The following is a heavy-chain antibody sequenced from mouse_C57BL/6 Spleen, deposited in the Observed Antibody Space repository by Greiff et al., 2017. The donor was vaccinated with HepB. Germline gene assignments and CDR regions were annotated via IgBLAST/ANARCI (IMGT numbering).Heavy chain of an antibody. CDR2: IDPSDSYT. Sequence: QVQLQQPGAELVKPGASVKLSCKASGYTFTSYWMQWVKQRPGQGLEWIGEIDPSDSYTNYNQKFKGKATLTVDTSSSTAYMQLSSLTSEDSAVYYCATPYGPLAMDYWGQGTSVTVSS. CDR1: GYTFTSYW. D-gene: IGHD1-1*02. V-gene: IGHV1-50*01. J-gene: IGHJ4*01. CDR3: ATPYGPLAMDY.